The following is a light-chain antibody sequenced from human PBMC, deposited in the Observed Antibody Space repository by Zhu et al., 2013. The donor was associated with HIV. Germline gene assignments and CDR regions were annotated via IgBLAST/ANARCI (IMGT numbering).Light chain of an antibody. Sequence: ALTQSPGTLSLSPGERATLSCRSSQSVSSGYLAWYQQKPGRAPRLLIFGASVRATGIPDRFSGSGSGTDFTLTITTLEPEDFAVYYCQQYGDLPLTFGGGTKVDIK. J-gene: IGKJ4*01. CDR3: QQYGDLPLT. V-gene: IGKV3-20*01. CDR2: GAS. CDR1: QSVSSGY.